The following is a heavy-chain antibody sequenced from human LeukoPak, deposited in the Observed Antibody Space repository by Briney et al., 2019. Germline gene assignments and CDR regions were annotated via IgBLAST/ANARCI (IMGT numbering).Heavy chain of an antibody. CDR1: GFTFGSYG. CDR3: ARRPRDSSGYYLGAFHA. V-gene: IGHV3-23*01. Sequence: GGSLRLSCEASGFTFGSYGMTWVRQAPGKGLDWVSVIGASGADTYYADPVEGRFTISRDNAKNTLYLHMRSLRAEDTAVYFCARRPRDSSGYYLGAFHAWGQGTTVTVSS. D-gene: IGHD3-22*01. J-gene: IGHJ3*01. CDR2: IGASGADT.